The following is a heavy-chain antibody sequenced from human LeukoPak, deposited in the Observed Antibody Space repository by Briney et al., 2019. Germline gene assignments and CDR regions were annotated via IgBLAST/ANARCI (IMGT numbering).Heavy chain of an antibody. Sequence: GGSLRLSCAASGFTFSSYARHWVRQAPGKGLEWVAVISYDGSNKYYADSVKGRFTISRDNSKNTLYLQMNSLRAEDTAVYYCARDVEGGGSGPYYGMDVWGQGTTVTVSS. D-gene: IGHD2-15*01. J-gene: IGHJ6*02. CDR3: ARDVEGGGSGPYYGMDV. CDR2: ISYDGSNK. CDR1: GFTFSSYA. V-gene: IGHV3-30*04.